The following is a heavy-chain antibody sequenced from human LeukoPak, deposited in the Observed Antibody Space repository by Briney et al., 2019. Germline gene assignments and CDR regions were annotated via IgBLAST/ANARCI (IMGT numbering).Heavy chain of an antibody. CDR1: GGSISTYY. CDR2: IYYTGST. Sequence: SETLSLTCTVSGGSISTYYWIWIRQPPGKGLEWIGYIYYTGSTTYNPSLKSRLTISVDTSKNQSSLKLSSVTAADTAVYYCARHYPNHYGDAFDYWGQGTLVTVSS. CDR3: ARHYPNHYGDAFDY. J-gene: IGHJ4*02. V-gene: IGHV4-59*08. D-gene: IGHD4-17*01.